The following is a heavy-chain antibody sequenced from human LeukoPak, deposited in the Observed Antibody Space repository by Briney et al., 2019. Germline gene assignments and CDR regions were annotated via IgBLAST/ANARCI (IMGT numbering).Heavy chain of an antibody. V-gene: IGHV1-24*01. J-gene: IGHJ4*02. Sequence: ASVKVSCKVSGYTLTELSMHWVRQAPGKGLEWMGGFDPEDGETIYAQKFQGRVTMTGDTSTDTAYMELSSLRSEDTAVYYCATAGYSSGWYVDYWGQGTLVTVSS. D-gene: IGHD6-19*01. CDR3: ATAGYSSGWYVDY. CDR1: GYTLTELS. CDR2: FDPEDGET.